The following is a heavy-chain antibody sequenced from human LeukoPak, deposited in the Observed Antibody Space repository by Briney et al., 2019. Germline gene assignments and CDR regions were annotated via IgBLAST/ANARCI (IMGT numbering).Heavy chain of an antibody. CDR2: IYYSGGT. V-gene: IGHV4-59*12. Sequence: SETLSLTCTVSGGSISGYYLSWIRQPPGKELEWIGYIYYSGGTKYNPSLMSRVTISVDTSKNQFSLKLRSVTAADTAVYYCASGYYAMDVWGQGTTVTVSS. CDR1: GGSISGYY. CDR3: ASGYYAMDV. J-gene: IGHJ6*02.